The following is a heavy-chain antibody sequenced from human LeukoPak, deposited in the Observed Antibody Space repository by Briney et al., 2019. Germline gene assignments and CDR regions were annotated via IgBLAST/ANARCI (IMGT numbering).Heavy chain of an antibody. Sequence: GGSLRLSCAASGFTFSSYWMHWVRQAPGKGLVWVSRINSDGSSTSYADSVKGRFTISRDNAKNTPYLQMNSLRAEDTAVYYCAATASYNWFDPWGQGTLVTVSS. D-gene: IGHD2-21*02. J-gene: IGHJ5*02. CDR1: GFTFSSYW. CDR3: AATASYNWFDP. CDR2: INSDGSST. V-gene: IGHV3-74*01.